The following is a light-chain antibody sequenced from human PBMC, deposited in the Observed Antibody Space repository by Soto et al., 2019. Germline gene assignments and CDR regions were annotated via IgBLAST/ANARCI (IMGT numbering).Light chain of an antibody. J-gene: IGKJ1*01. CDR2: SAS. CDR1: QSVSSNY. CDR3: QQYGSSPPSWT. V-gene: IGKV3-20*01. Sequence: EIAWTQSPGTLSLSPGEIATLSCRASQSVSSNYLAWYPQIPGQPPRLLIFSASSRATGIPDRFSGGGSGKDFTLTISSLEPEEFAVEYCQQYGSSPPSWTFGQGTRVELK.